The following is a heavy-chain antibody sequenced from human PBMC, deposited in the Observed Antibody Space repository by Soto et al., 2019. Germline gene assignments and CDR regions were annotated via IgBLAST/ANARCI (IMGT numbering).Heavy chain of an antibody. D-gene: IGHD3-3*01. Sequence: GGSLRLSCAASGFTFSSYAMSWVRQAPGKGLEWASAISGSGGSTYYADSVKGRFTISRDNSKNTLYLQMNSLRAEDTAVYYCAKLSKLSVLRFLEWLLDDYWGQGTLVTVSS. CDR3: AKLSKLSVLRFLEWLLDDY. V-gene: IGHV3-23*01. CDR1: GFTFSSYA. CDR2: ISGSGGST. J-gene: IGHJ4*02.